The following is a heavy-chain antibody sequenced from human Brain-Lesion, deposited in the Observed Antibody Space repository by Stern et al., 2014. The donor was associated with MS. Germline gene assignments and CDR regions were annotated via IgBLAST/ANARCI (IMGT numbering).Heavy chain of an antibody. CDR2: SDHSGST. D-gene: IGHD6-13*01. V-gene: IGHV4-4*02. CDR1: GGSISSSNW. CDR3: ARFPASRPHVFDS. Sequence: QVQLVESGPGLVKPSGTLSLTCAVSGGSISSSNWWSWVRQSPGKGLEWIGESDHSGSTISNPSTQSRVTVSVDKSKTRFSLNPRSVPAADTAVYFCARFPASRPHVFDSWGQGTLVTVSS. J-gene: IGHJ4*02.